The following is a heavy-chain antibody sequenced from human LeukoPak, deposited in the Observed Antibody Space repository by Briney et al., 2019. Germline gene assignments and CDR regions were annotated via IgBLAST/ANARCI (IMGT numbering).Heavy chain of an antibody. J-gene: IGHJ4*02. Sequence: GGSLRLSCAASGFTFSNYWMHWVRQAPGKGLVWVSRINTDVSITNYADSVKGRFTISRDNAKNALYLQMNSLRAEDTAVYYCTRHWNDADPFDYWGQGTLVTVSS. D-gene: IGHD1-1*01. CDR1: GFTFSNYW. CDR2: INTDVSIT. CDR3: TRHWNDADPFDY. V-gene: IGHV3-74*01.